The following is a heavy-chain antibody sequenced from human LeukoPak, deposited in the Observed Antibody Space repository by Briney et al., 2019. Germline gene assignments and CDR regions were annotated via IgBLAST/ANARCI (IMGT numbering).Heavy chain of an antibody. D-gene: IGHD1-1*01. V-gene: IGHV3-53*01. CDR1: GFTVSSNY. CDR2: IYSGGST. Sequence: GGSLRLSCAASGFTVSSNYMSWVRQAPGKGLEWVSVIYSGGSTYYADSVKGRFTISRDNSKNTLYLQTNSLRAEDTAVYYCARDGILDAFDIWGQGTMVTVSS. J-gene: IGHJ3*02. CDR3: ARDGILDAFDI.